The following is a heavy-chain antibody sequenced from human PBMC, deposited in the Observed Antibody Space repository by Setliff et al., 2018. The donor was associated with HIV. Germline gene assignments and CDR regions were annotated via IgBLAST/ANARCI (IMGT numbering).Heavy chain of an antibody. V-gene: IGHV3-23*01. CDR2: ISESGTAT. CDR3: AKDSDSDWELEYFQH. Sequence: GGSLRLSCATSGFSFSNSAMTWVRQAPGRGPEWVSSISESGTATYYTDSVKGRFTISKDNSKNTLYLQMNSLRAEDTAIYHCAKDSDSDWELEYFQHWGQGTLVTVSS. J-gene: IGHJ1*01. CDR1: GFSFSNSA. D-gene: IGHD6-19*01.